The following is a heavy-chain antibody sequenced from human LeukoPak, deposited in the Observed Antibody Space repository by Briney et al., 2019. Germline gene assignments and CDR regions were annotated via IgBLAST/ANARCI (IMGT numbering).Heavy chain of an antibody. J-gene: IGHJ6*03. CDR3: ARLPGSSGYYYCYYYYMDV. CDR1: GGSFSGYY. V-gene: IGHV4-34*01. CDR2: INHSGST. Sequence: PSETLSLTCAVYGGSFSGYYWSWIRQPPGKGLEWIGEINHSGSTNYNPSLKSRVTISVDTSKNQFSLKLSSVTAADTAVYYCARLPGSSGYYYCYYYYMDVWGKGTTVTISS. D-gene: IGHD3-22*01.